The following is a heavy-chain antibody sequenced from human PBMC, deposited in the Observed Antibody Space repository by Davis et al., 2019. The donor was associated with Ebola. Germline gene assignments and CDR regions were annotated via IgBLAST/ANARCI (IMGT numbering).Heavy chain of an antibody. CDR1: GFSFSGSA. J-gene: IGHJ4*02. D-gene: IGHD6-13*01. CDR2: IRSKAESYAT. V-gene: IGHV3-73*01. CDR3: SSWVAAADNDY. Sequence: GESLKISCAASGFSFSGSAMHWVRQASGKGLEWVGRIRSKAESYATAYAASVKGRFTISRDDSKNTAYLQMNSLKTEDTDVYYCSSWVAAADNDYWGQGTLVTVSS.